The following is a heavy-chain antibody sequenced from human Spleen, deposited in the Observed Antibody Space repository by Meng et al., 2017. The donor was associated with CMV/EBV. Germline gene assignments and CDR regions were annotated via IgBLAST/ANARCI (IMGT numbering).Heavy chain of an antibody. D-gene: IGHD2-21*01. J-gene: IGHJ4*02. CDR3: AREGRSHQVGVSVY. CDR2: IYNSGST. CDR1: GGSISSGDYY. Sequence: HVQLQESGPGLVKPSQTLSLTCTVSGGSISSGDYYWSWIRQPPGKGLEWIGCIYNSGSTYYNPSLKSRVTISVDTSKNQFSLKLRFVTAADTAVYYCAREGRSHQVGVSVYWGQGNLVTVSS. V-gene: IGHV4-30-4*01.